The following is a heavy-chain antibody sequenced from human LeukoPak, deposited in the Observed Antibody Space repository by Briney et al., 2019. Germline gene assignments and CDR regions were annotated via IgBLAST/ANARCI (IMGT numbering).Heavy chain of an antibody. V-gene: IGHV1-2*02. CDR3: ARGEAVASHDY. Sequence: AASVKVSCKAFGYTFTGYYIHWVRQAPGQGLEWMGWINPSSGGTNYAQKFQGRVTMTRDSSISTAYMELNRLTSDDTAVYYCARGEAVASHDYWGQGTLVTVSS. CDR1: GYTFTGYY. D-gene: IGHD6-19*01. J-gene: IGHJ4*02. CDR2: INPSSGGT.